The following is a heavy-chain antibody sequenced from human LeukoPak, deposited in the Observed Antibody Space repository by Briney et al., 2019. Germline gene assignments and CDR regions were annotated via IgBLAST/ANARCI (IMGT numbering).Heavy chain of an antibody. D-gene: IGHD2-8*02. CDR2: IRGNGRST. CDR1: GFTFISYA. V-gene: IGHV3-23*01. CDR3: AKEYYVLLVYALGGSFDY. Sequence: AGGSLRLSCAASGFTFISYAMSWVRQAPGKGLEWGSTIRGNGRSTSYGDSVKGRFTISRDNSKNTLSLQMNSLRAEDTAVYYCAKEYYVLLVYALGGSFDYWGRGTLVTVSS. J-gene: IGHJ4*02.